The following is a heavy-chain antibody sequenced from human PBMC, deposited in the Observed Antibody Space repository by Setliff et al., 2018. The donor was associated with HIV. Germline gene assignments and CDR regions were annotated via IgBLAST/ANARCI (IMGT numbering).Heavy chain of an antibody. CDR1: GFTFTNSA. Sequence: SVKVSCKASGFTFTNSAVQWVRQARGQRLEWIGWIVVGSGNTNYAQKFQERVTTTRDMSTSGAYMELSGLRTEDTAVYYCAADPQTGTTSYDAFDIWGQGTVVTVSS. D-gene: IGHD1-7*01. CDR2: IVVGSGNT. CDR3: AADPQTGTTSYDAFDI. J-gene: IGHJ3*02. V-gene: IGHV1-58*01.